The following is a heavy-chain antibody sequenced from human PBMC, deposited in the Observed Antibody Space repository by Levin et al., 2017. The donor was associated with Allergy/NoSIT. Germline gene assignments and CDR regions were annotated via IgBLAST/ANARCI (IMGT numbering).Heavy chain of an antibody. CDR3: ARPRIAVAGTAAFDI. D-gene: IGHD6-19*01. Sequence: GGSLRLSCKGSGYSFTSYWIGWVRQMPGKGLEWMGIIYPGDSDTRYSPSFQGQVTISADKSISTAYLQWSSLKASDTAMYYCARPRIAVAGTAAFDIWGQGTMVTVSS. J-gene: IGHJ3*02. CDR1: GYSFTSYW. V-gene: IGHV5-51*01. CDR2: IYPGDSDT.